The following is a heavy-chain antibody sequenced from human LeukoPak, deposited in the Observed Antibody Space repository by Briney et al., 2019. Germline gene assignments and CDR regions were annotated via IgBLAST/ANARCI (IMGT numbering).Heavy chain of an antibody. V-gene: IGHV3-49*04. J-gene: IGHJ4*02. CDR2: IRSKAYGGTT. D-gene: IGHD1-26*01. CDR1: GFTFGDYA. Sequence: PGGSLRLSCTASGFTFGDYAMSWVRQAPGKGLEWVGFIRSKAYGGTTEYAASVKGRFTISRDDSKSFAYLQMNSLKTEDTAVYYCTRCEGEWELPTGFDYWGQGTLVTVSS. CDR3: TRCEGEWELPTGFDY.